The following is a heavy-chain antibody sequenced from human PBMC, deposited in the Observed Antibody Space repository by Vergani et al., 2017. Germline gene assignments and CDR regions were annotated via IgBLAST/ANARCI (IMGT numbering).Heavy chain of an antibody. CDR1: GGSFSGYY. CDR2: INHSGST. V-gene: IGHV4-34*01. CDR3: ARGRRCSSTSCFYYYYYYMDG. J-gene: IGHJ6*03. Sequence: QVQLQQWGAGLLKPSETLSLTCAVYGGSFSGYYWSWIRQPPGKGLEWIGEINHSGSTNYNPSLKSRVTISVDTSKSQFSLKLSSVTAADTAVYYCARGRRCSSTSCFYYYYYYMDGWGKGTTVTVSS. D-gene: IGHD2-2*01.